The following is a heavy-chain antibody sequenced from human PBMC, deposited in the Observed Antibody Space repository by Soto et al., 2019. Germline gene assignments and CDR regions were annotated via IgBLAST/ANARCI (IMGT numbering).Heavy chain of an antibody. V-gene: IGHV3-21*01. CDR2: ISRSSSYI. CDR3: ARVAPPYDFWSGYIGNWFDP. J-gene: IGHJ5*02. Sequence: EVQLVESGGGLVKPGGSLRLSCAASGFTFSDYSMNWVRQAPGKGLEWVSSISRSSSYIYYADSVKGRFTISRVNAENSQYLQKNNLRAEDTAVYYCARVAPPYDFWSGYIGNWFDPWGQGTLVTVSS. D-gene: IGHD3-3*01. CDR1: GFTFSDYS.